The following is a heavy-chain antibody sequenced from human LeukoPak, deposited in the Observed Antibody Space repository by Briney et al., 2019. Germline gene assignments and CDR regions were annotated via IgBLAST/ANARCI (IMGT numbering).Heavy chain of an antibody. CDR2: IYSSGGT. Sequence: SETLSLTCTVSGGSISSYYWSCIRQPPGKGLEWIGFIYSSGGTNYNPSLKSRVTISVDTSTNQFSLQLSSVTAEDTALYYCARDRGPDCSGGSCWDYWGQGTLVTVSS. J-gene: IGHJ4*02. CDR1: GGSISSYY. D-gene: IGHD2-15*01. V-gene: IGHV4-59*01. CDR3: ARDRGPDCSGGSCWDY.